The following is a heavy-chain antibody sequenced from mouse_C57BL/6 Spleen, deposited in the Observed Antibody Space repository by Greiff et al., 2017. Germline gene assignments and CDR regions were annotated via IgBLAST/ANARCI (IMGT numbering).Heavy chain of an antibody. CDR2: IWRGGST. CDR1: GFSLTSYG. D-gene: IGHD1-1*01. V-gene: IGHV2-5*01. Sequence: VQLQESGPGLVQPSQSLSITCTVSGFSLTSYGVHWVRQSPGKGLEWLGVIWRGGSTDYNAAFMSRLSITKDNSKSQVFFKMNSLQADDTAIYYCAKGGTTVVPYAMDYWGQGTSVTVSS. CDR3: AKGGTTVVPYAMDY. J-gene: IGHJ4*01.